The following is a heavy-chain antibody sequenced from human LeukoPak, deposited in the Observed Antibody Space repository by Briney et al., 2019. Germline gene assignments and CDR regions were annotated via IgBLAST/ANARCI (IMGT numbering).Heavy chain of an antibody. CDR3: ARGFSSSWNKGWFDP. Sequence: SETLSLTCTVSGGSISSYYWSWIRQPPGKGLEWIGYIYTSGSTNYNPSLKSRVTISVDTSKNQFSLKLSSVTAADTAVYYCARGFSSSWNKGWFDPWGQGTLVTVSS. D-gene: IGHD6-13*01. V-gene: IGHV4-4*09. CDR2: IYTSGST. CDR1: GGSISSYY. J-gene: IGHJ5*02.